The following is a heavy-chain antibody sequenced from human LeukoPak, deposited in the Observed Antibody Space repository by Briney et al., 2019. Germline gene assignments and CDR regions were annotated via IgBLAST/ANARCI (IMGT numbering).Heavy chain of an antibody. CDR1: GGSISSGGYY. Sequence: SQTLSLTCTVSGGSISSGGYYWSWIRQHPGKGLEWIGYIYYSGSTNYNPSLKSRVTISVDTSKNQFSLKLSSVTAADTAVYYCARDSMTVAGLDCWGQGTLVTVSS. CDR3: ARDSMTVAGLDC. J-gene: IGHJ4*02. CDR2: IYYSGST. D-gene: IGHD6-19*01. V-gene: IGHV4-61*08.